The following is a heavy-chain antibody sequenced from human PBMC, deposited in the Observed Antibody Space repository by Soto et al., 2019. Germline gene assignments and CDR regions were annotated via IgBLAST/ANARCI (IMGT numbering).Heavy chain of an antibody. J-gene: IGHJ6*02. CDR2: ISSSGSTI. CDR1: GFTFSSYE. Sequence: PGGSLRLSCAASGFTFSSYEMNWVRQAPGKGLEWVSYISSSGSTIYYADSVKGRFTISRDNAKNSLYLQMNSLRAEDTAVYYCARTGDGYNYYPEVPDYYGMDVWGQGTTVTVSS. V-gene: IGHV3-48*03. D-gene: IGHD5-12*01. CDR3: ARTGDGYNYYPEVPDYYGMDV.